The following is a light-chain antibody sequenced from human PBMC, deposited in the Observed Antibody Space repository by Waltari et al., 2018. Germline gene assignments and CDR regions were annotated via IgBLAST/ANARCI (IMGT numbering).Light chain of an antibody. J-gene: IGKJ4*01. CDR1: QDILSW. CDR3: QQADRLPLT. Sequence: DIQMTQSPPSLSASVGDTITITCRASQDILSWLAWYQQKPGKAPKLLISAASGLESGVPSRFSGRGSGTDFTLTISSLQPEDFATYYCQQADRLPLTFGGGTKVEIK. CDR2: AAS. V-gene: IGKV1-12*01.